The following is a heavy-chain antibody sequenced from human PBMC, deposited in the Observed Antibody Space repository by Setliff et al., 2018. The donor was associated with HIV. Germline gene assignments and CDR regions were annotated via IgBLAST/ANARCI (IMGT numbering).Heavy chain of an antibody. D-gene: IGHD4-17*01. CDR3: ARDPPGHGGSNDY. V-gene: IGHV4-61*01. Sequence: PSETLSLTCTVSGGSVGSGSYYWSWIRQPPGKGLEYIGYIYYTWSTTYNPSLKSRVSMSIDTSKNQFSLRLTSVTAADTAVYYCARDPPGHGGSNDYWGQGTLVTVSS. CDR1: GGSVGSGSYY. CDR2: IYYTWST. J-gene: IGHJ4*02.